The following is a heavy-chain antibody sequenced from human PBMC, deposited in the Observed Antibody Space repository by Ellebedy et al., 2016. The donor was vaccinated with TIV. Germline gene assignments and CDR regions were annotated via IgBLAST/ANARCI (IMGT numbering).Heavy chain of an antibody. D-gene: IGHD6-19*01. CDR1: GDSVSSNSAA. CDR2: TYYRSKWYN. V-gene: IGHV6-1*01. J-gene: IGHJ6*03. CDR3: ARGTQWLPRAYYYYMDV. Sequence: SQTLSLTXXISGDSVSSNSAAWNWIRQSPSRGLEWLGRTYYRSKWYNDYAVSVKSRITINPDTSKNQFSLQLNSVTPEDTAVYYCARGTQWLPRAYYYYMDVWGKGTTVTVSS.